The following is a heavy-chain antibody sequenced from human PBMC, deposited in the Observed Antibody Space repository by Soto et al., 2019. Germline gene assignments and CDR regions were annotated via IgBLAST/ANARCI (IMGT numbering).Heavy chain of an antibody. J-gene: IGHJ4*02. V-gene: IGHV1-3*01. D-gene: IGHD1-26*01. Sequence: QVQLVQSGAEVKKPGASVKVSCKASGYTFTSYAMNWXPQAPGQRLEWMGWINAGNGNTKYSQKFQGRVTITRDTXXXXXXXXXXXXXSXXXXXXXCARSVGAALSDYWGQGTLVTVSS. CDR3: ARSVGAALSDY. CDR2: INAGNGNT. CDR1: GYTFTSYA.